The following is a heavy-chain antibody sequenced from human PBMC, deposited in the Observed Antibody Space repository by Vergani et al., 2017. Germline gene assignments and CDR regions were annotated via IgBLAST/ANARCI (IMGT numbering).Heavy chain of an antibody. Sequence: QVQLQESGPGLVKPSETLSLTCTVSGGPISSYYWSWIRQPPGKGLEWIGYIYYSGSTNYNPSLKSRVTISVDTSKNQFSLKLSSVTAADTAVYYCARVRGSYYYFDYWGQGTLVTVSS. CDR1: GGPISSYY. D-gene: IGHD1-26*01. CDR3: ARVRGSYYYFDY. J-gene: IGHJ4*02. CDR2: IYYSGST. V-gene: IGHV4-59*01.